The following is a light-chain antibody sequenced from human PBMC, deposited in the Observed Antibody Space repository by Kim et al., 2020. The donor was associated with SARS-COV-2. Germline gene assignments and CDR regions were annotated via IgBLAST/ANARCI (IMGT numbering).Light chain of an antibody. CDR3: QQRSDWPPT. Sequence: LPPGDGATLSCRASQNVARYLAWYQQKPGQPPRLLIYDVSNRAAGIPARFIGSGSGADFTLTISTLEPEDSAVYYCQQRSDWPPTFGGGTKVDIK. CDR1: QNVARY. CDR2: DVS. V-gene: IGKV3-11*01. J-gene: IGKJ4*01.